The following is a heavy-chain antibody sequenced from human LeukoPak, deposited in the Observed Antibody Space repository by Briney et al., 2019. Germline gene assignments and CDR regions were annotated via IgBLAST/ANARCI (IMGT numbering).Heavy chain of an antibody. CDR3: ARSALPGYSSGWDFDY. V-gene: IGHV4-59*12. Sequence: SETLSLTCTVSGGSISTYFWSWIRQPPGKGLEWIGYIYYSGSTDYNPSLKSRVTISVDTSKNQFSLKLSSVTAADTAVYYCARSALPGYSSGWDFDYWGQGTLVTVSS. J-gene: IGHJ4*02. CDR2: IYYSGST. D-gene: IGHD6-19*01. CDR1: GGSISTYF.